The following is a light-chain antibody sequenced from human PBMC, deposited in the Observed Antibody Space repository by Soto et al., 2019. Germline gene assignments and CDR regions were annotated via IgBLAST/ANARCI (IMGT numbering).Light chain of an antibody. Sequence: DIVMTQSPLSLPVPPGEPASISCRSSQSLLHSNGYNYLDWYLQKPGQSPQLLIYLGSNRASGVPDRCSGNGSGTDFTLKISRVEAEDVGVYYCMEARQTPQTFGQGTKVEIK. CDR1: QSLLHSNGYNY. V-gene: IGKV2-28*01. J-gene: IGKJ1*01. CDR2: LGS. CDR3: MEARQTPQT.